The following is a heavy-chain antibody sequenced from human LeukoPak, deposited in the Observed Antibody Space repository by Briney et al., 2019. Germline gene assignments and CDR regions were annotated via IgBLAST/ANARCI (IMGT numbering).Heavy chain of an antibody. CDR1: RFTFSDYY. CDR2: ISSSSSYT. V-gene: IGHV3-11*06. J-gene: IGHJ5*02. Sequence: GGSLRLSCAASRFTFSDYYMSWIRQAPGKGLEWVSYISSSSSYTNYADSVKGRFTISRDNAKNSLYLQMNSLRAEDTAVYYCARLNGYDILTGYYELVLDNWFDPWGQGTLVTVSS. D-gene: IGHD3-9*01. CDR3: ARLNGYDILTGYYELVLDNWFDP.